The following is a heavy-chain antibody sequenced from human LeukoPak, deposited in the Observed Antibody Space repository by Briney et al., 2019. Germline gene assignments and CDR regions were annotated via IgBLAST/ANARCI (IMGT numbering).Heavy chain of an antibody. J-gene: IGHJ4*02. V-gene: IGHV3-7*01. Sequence: GGSLRLSCAASGFTFTTYWMSWVRQAPGKGLEWVANIKHDGSEKYYVDSVKGRFTISRDNAKNLLYLEMNSLRVEDTAVYYCARDRYFSYWGQGTLVTVSS. D-gene: IGHD3-16*02. CDR1: GFTFTTYW. CDR2: IKHDGSEK. CDR3: ARDRYFSY.